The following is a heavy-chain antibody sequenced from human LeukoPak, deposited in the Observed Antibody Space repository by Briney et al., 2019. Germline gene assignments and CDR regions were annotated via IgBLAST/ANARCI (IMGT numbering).Heavy chain of an antibody. CDR1: GGSISSYY. J-gene: IGHJ3*02. D-gene: IGHD3-22*01. V-gene: IGHV4-59*08. Sequence: SETLSLTCTVSGGSISSYYWSWIRQPPGKGLEWIGYIYYSGSTNYNPSLKSRVTISVDTSKNQFSLNLSSVTAADTAVYYCARLGGYYSSYAFDIWGQGTMVTVSS. CDR2: IYYSGST. CDR3: ARLGGYYSSYAFDI.